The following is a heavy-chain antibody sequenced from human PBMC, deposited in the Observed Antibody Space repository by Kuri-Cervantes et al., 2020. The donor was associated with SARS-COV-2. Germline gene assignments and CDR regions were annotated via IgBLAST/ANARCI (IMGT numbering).Heavy chain of an antibody. Sequence: GGSLRLSCAASGFTFSSYAMSWVRQAPGKGLEWVSCIKGGSGTTYYAASVKGRFTVSRDNAKNTLYLLMSSLRVEDTAMDYCARDLGVAPDFWGQGTQVTVSS. CDR1: GFTFSSYA. V-gene: IGHV3-23*01. CDR3: ARDLGVAPDF. D-gene: IGHD3-16*01. J-gene: IGHJ4*02. CDR2: IKGGSGTT.